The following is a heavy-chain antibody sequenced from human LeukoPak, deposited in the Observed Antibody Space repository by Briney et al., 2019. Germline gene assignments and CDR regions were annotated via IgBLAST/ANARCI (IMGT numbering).Heavy chain of an antibody. V-gene: IGHV3-48*03. CDR2: ISNSGGTI. D-gene: IGHD2-21*01. J-gene: IGHJ4*02. Sequence: GGSLRLSCVASGFYFSGYEMTWVRQAPGRGLEWVSHISNSGGTIYYADSVKGRFTISRDNAKNSLYLQMNSLRAEDTATYYCARGKSMVVIGCFDSWGQGTLVTVSS. CDR1: GFYFSGYE. CDR3: ARGKSMVVIGCFDS.